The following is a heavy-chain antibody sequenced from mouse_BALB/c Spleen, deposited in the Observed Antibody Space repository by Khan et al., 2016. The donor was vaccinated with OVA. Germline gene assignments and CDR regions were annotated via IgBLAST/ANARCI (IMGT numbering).Heavy chain of an antibody. CDR2: VSTGGTYT. CDR3: TRLAYYYDSEGFAY. Sequence: EVELVESGGDLVKPGGSLKLSCAASGFTFSTYGMSWVRQTPDRRLAWVATVSTGGTYTYYLDSVKGRFTISRDNAKNTLYLQMSSLKSDDTAMFYCTRLAYYYDSEGFAYWGQGTLVTVSA. J-gene: IGHJ3*01. CDR1: GFTFSTYG. D-gene: IGHD1-1*01. V-gene: IGHV5-6*01.